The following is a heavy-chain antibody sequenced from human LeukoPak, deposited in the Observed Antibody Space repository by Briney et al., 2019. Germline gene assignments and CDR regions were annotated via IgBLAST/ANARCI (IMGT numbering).Heavy chain of an antibody. V-gene: IGHV4-4*07. CDR1: GGSITNYY. J-gene: IGHJ3*01. D-gene: IGHD2-8*01. CDR3: ARTSPRNGAFDL. Sequence: SETLSLTCTVSGGSITNYYWSWIRQPAGKGLEWIGRIYSSGSTNYNPSLNSRVTMSVDTSKNQFSLKLTSVTAADTAVYYCARTSPRNGAFDLWGQGTMATVSS. CDR2: IYSSGST.